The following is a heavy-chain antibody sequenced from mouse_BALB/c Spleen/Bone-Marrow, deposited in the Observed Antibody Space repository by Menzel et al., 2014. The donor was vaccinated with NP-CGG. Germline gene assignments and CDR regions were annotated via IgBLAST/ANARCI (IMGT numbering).Heavy chain of an antibody. CDR2: ISDGGTYT. V-gene: IGHV5-4*02. CDR1: GFTFXDYY. CDR3: VRDGDYRYARFSY. Sequence: EVMLVESGGGLVKPGGSLKLSCAASGFTFXDYYMYWVRQTPEKRLEWVATISDGGTYTYYSDSVKGRFTISRDKAENNLYLQMTNLMSKDTAMYRCVRDGDYRYARFSYWGQGTLVTVSA. J-gene: IGHJ3*01. D-gene: IGHD2-14*01.